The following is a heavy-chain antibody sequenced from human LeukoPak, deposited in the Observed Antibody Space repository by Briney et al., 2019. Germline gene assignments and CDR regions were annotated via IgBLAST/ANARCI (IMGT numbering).Heavy chain of an antibody. CDR3: ARPGIAVAGDY. CDR2: IKQDGSEK. D-gene: IGHD6-19*01. Sequence: GGSLRLSCAASGFIFSNYWMSWVRQAPGKGLEWVANIKQDGSEKHYVDSVKGRFSISRDNAKNTLYLQMNSLRAEDTAVYYCARPGIAVAGDYWGQGTLVTVSS. V-gene: IGHV3-7*04. J-gene: IGHJ4*02. CDR1: GFIFSNYW.